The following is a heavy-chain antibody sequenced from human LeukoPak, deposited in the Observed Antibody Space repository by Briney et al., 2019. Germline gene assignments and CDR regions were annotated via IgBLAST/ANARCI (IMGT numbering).Heavy chain of an antibody. CDR1: GFTFDEYA. CDR3: AKGVGTSYHYHMDV. J-gene: IGHJ6*03. V-gene: IGHV3-9*03. Sequence: SGRSLRLSCAASGFTFDEYAMHWVRLPPGKGLEWVAGISWNTYDIGYADSVRGRFTISRDNAKNSLNLQMNSLRDEDMALYYCAKGVGTSYHYHMDVWGKGTTVIVSS. D-gene: IGHD1-26*01. CDR2: ISWNTYDI.